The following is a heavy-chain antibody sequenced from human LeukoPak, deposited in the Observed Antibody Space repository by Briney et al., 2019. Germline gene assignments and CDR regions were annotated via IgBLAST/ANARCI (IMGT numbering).Heavy chain of an antibody. D-gene: IGHD3-16*01. CDR1: GFTFSSYA. J-gene: IGHJ6*03. CDR3: AKGLRTGVGPYMGYHYYMDV. V-gene: IGHV3-23*01. CDR2: ISGSGGST. Sequence: PGGSLRLSCAASGFTFSSYAMSWVRQAPGKGLEWVSAISGSGGSTYYADSVKGRFTISRDNSYNTVSLQMNSLRDEDMGVYYCAKGLRTGVGPYMGYHYYMDVWGKGATVTVSS.